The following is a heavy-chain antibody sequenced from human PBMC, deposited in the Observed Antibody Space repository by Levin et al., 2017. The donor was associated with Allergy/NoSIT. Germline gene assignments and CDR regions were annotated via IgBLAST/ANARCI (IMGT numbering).Heavy chain of an antibody. V-gene: IGHV3-11*01. CDR2: ISSSGSTI. CDR1: GFTFSDYY. D-gene: IGHD3-16*02. CDR3: ARDYYDYVWGSYRSVDAFDI. J-gene: IGHJ3*02. Sequence: LSLTCAASGFTFSDYYMSWIRQAPGKGLEWVSYISSSGSTIYYADSVKGRFTISRDNAKNSLYLQMNSLRAEDTAVYYCARDYYDYVWGSYRSVDAFDIWGQGTMVTVSS.